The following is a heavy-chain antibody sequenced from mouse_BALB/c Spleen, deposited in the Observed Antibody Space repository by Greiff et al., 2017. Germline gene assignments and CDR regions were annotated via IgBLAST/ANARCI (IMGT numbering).Heavy chain of an antibody. CDR1: GFTFSDYG. CDR3: ARQNYRYDWFAY. V-gene: IGHV5-15*02. J-gene: IGHJ3*01. D-gene: IGHD2-14*01. CDR2: ISNLAYSI. Sequence: EVKVVESGGGLVQPGGSRKLSCAASGFTFSDYGMAWVRQAPGKGPEWVAFISNLAYSIYYADTVTGRFTISRENAKNTLYLQMSSLKSEDTAMYYCARQNYRYDWFAYWGQGTLVTVSA.